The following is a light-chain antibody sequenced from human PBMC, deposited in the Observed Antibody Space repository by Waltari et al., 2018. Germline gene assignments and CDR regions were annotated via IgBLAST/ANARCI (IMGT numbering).Light chain of an antibody. CDR3: QQYEKWTTT. J-gene: IGKJ5*01. CDR1: QNVITN. Sequence: IVVTQSPASLSVSPGERATLSCSASQNVITNLGWYQQRPGQAPRLLFYAASTRAIGIPARFSGGGSGTEFTLAISSLQSDDLGIYYWQQYEKWTTTFGQGTRLDSK. V-gene: IGKV3-15*01. CDR2: AAS.